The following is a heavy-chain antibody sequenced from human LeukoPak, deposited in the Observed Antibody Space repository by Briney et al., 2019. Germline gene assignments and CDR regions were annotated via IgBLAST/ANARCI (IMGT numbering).Heavy chain of an antibody. Sequence: GASVKVSCKASGYTFTSYDINWVRQATGQGLEWMGWMNPNSGNTGYAQKFQGRVTMTRNTSISTAYMELSSLRSEDTAVYYCARVRSGSYLGYMDVWGKGTTVTVSS. CDR1: GYTFTSYD. D-gene: IGHD1-26*01. J-gene: IGHJ6*03. CDR2: MNPNSGNT. CDR3: ARVRSGSYLGYMDV. V-gene: IGHV1-8*01.